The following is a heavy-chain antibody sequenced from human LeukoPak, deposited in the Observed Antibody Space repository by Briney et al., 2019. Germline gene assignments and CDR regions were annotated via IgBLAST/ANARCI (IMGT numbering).Heavy chain of an antibody. CDR2: ISYDGSNK. J-gene: IGHJ4*02. CDR3: AKDVATIPLYYFDY. V-gene: IGHV3-30*18. Sequence: GGSLRLSCAASGFTFSSYGMHWVRQAPGKGLEWVAVISYDGSNKYYADSVKGRFTISRDNSKNTLYLQMNSLRAEDTAVYYCAKDVATIPLYYFDYWGQGTLVTVSS. CDR1: GFTFSSYG. D-gene: IGHD5-12*01.